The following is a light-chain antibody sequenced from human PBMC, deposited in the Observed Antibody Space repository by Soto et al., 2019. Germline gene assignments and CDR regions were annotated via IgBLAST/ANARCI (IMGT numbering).Light chain of an antibody. CDR3: TSYASSNNVCV. V-gene: IGLV2-8*01. Sequence: QSALTQPPSASGSPGQSVTISCSGTSSDFGGYDYVSWYQQHPGKAPKLIIYDVFKRPSGVPDRFSGSKSGNTASLTVSGLQAEDEADYYCTSYASSNNVCVFGTWTKVTVL. CDR2: DVF. CDR1: SSDFGGYDY. J-gene: IGLJ1*01.